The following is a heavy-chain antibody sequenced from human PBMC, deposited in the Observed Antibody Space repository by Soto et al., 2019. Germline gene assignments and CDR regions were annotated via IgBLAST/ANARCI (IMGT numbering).Heavy chain of an antibody. V-gene: IGHV5-10-1*01. CDR2: IDLSDSYT. CDR1: GYSFTSYW. CDR3: ARTNYYYYGMDV. J-gene: IGHJ6*02. Sequence: GESLKISCKGSGYSFTSYWISWVRQMPGKGLEWMGRIDLSDSYTNYSPSFQGHVTISADKSISTAYLQWSSLKASDTAMYYCARTNYYYYGMDVWGQGTTVTVSS.